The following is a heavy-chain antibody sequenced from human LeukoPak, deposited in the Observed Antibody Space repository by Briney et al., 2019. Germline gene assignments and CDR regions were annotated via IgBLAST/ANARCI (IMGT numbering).Heavy chain of an antibody. J-gene: IGHJ5*02. CDR1: GYVFTSYY. Sequence: GASVKVSCKASGYVFTSYYITWVRQAPGQGLEWMGCVSAYNGNTNYAQNFQGRVTMTTDTSTSTAYMELRSLTSDDTAIYYCARGGERWTDPWGQGTLVTVSS. CDR2: VSAYNGNT. V-gene: IGHV1-18*01. CDR3: ARGGERWTDP. D-gene: IGHD1-1*01.